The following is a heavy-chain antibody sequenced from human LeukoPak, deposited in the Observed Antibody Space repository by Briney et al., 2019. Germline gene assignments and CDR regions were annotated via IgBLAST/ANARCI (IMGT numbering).Heavy chain of an antibody. J-gene: IGHJ4*02. CDR2: ISGHNGNT. Sequence: ASVKVSCKASGYSFNKFGISWVRQAPGRGLEWMGWISGHNGNTDSAQKLQDRVTMTTDNSMSTAYLELRSLRSDDTAVYFCVRVGSAYGDPLEFDFWGQGTLATVSS. CDR3: VRVGSAYGDPLEFDF. D-gene: IGHD4-17*01. CDR1: GYSFNKFG. V-gene: IGHV1-18*01.